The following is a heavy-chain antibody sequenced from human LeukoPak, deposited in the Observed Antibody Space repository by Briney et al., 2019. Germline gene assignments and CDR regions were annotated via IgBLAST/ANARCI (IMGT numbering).Heavy chain of an antibody. D-gene: IGHD6-19*01. Sequence: GRSLRLSCAASGFSFSSYAMHWVRQAPGKGLEWVAVISYDGSNKDYADSVKGRFTISRDNSKNTLYLQMNSLRAEDTAVYYCAKDLMSSGWLIDYWGQGTLVTVSS. V-gene: IGHV3-30-3*01. J-gene: IGHJ4*02. CDR2: ISYDGSNK. CDR3: AKDLMSSGWLIDY. CDR1: GFSFSSYA.